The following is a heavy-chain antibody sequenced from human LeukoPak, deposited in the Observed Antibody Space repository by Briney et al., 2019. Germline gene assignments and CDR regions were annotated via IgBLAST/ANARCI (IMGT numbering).Heavy chain of an antibody. Sequence: PGGSLRLSCAASGFTFSSYSMNWVRQAPGKGLEWVSYISSSSSTIYYADSVKGRFTISRDNAKNSLYLQMNSLRAEDTAVYYCARGFTVTHMDVWGKGTTVTVSS. CDR3: ARGFTVTHMDV. J-gene: IGHJ6*03. V-gene: IGHV3-48*01. CDR1: GFTFSSYS. D-gene: IGHD4-17*01. CDR2: ISSSSSTI.